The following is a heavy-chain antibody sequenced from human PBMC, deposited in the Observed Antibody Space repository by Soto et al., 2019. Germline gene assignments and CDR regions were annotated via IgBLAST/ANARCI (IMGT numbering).Heavy chain of an antibody. CDR2: IYHTGST. Sequence: QVQLRESGPGLVKPSGTLSLTCVVSGASISSTYWWSWVRQPPGKGLEWIGEIYHTGSTKYNPSLQSRVTISIVKSNNEFSLKLNSVTAADTAVYYCATLPPRIEVVVTPIPTWGQGILVTVSS. D-gene: IGHD2-21*02. CDR1: GASISSTYW. J-gene: IGHJ5*02. V-gene: IGHV4-4*02. CDR3: ATLPPRIEVVVTPIPT.